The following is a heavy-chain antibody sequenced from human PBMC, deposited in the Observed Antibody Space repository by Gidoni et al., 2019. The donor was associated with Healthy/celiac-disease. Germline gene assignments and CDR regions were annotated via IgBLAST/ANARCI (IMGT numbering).Heavy chain of an antibody. D-gene: IGHD5-12*01. CDR3: AKVRYSGYDLVY. J-gene: IGHJ4*02. Sequence: EVQLLESGRGLVQPGWSLRLSCAASAFTFSSYAMSWVRQAPGKGLEWVSAISGSGGSTYYADSVKGRFTISRDNSKNTLYLQMNSLRAEDTAVYYCAKVRYSGYDLVYWGQGTLVTVSS. V-gene: IGHV3-23*01. CDR2: ISGSGGST. CDR1: AFTFSSYA.